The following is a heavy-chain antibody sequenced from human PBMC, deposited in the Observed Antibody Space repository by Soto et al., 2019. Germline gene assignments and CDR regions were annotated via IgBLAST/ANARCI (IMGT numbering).Heavy chain of an antibody. CDR3: ARGWFGELTSFDY. D-gene: IGHD3-10*01. CDR1: GGTFSSYA. Sequence: ASVKVSCKASGGTFSSYAISWVRQAPGQGLEWMGGIIPIFGTANYAQKFQGRVTITADESTSTAYMELSSLRSEDTAVYYCARGWFGELTSFDYWGQGTLVTVSS. J-gene: IGHJ4*02. CDR2: IIPIFGTA. V-gene: IGHV1-69*13.